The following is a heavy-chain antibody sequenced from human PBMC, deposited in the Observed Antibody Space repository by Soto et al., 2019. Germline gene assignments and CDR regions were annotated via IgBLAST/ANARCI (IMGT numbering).Heavy chain of an antibody. D-gene: IGHD3-22*01. V-gene: IGHV3-66*01. J-gene: IGHJ4*02. CDR3: ARDTPRFSFGYQSGNYFDY. Sequence: GGSLRLSCVVSGLTVSSNSMNWVRQAPGKGLEWVSIIYSGGRTNYADSVKGRFTISRDTSRNTLYLQMSSLRVEDTAVYYCARDTPRFSFGYQSGNYFDYWGQGALVTVSS. CDR2: IYSGGRT. CDR1: GLTVSSNS.